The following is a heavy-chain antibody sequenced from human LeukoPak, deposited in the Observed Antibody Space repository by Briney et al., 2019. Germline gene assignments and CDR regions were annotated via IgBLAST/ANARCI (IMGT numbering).Heavy chain of an antibody. CDR1: GFTFTVYA. CDR3: ARDGGNSWDY. Sequence: PGGSLRLSCAASGFTFTVYAMSWVRQAPGKGLEWVSAISGSSGNTYFADSVKGRFTISRDNSKNTVSLQMNSLRAEDTAVYYCARDGGNSWDYWGQGTLVTVSS. CDR2: ISGSSGNT. V-gene: IGHV3-23*01. J-gene: IGHJ4*02. D-gene: IGHD6-13*01.